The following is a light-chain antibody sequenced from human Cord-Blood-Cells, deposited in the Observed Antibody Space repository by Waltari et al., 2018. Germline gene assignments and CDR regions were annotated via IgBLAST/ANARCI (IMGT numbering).Light chain of an antibody. J-gene: IGLJ3*02. CDR1: SSNIGSNY. CDR3: AAWDDSLRV. Sequence: QSVLTQPPSASGTPGQRVTISCSGSSSNIGSNYVYWYQQLPGTAPKLHIYRNKPRPSGVPDRFSGSKSGTSAALAISGLRSEDEADYYCAAWDDSLRVFGGGTKLTVL. V-gene: IGLV1-47*01. CDR2: RNK.